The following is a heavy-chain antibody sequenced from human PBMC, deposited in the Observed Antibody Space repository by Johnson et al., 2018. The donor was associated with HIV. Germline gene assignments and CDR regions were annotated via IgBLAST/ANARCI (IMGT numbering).Heavy chain of an antibody. J-gene: IGHJ3*02. CDR2: IKSKTDGGTT. Sequence: VQLVESGGGLVQPGGSLRLSCAASGFTFDDYAMHWVRQAPGKGLEWVGRIKSKTDGGTTDYAAPVKGRFTISRDDSKNTLYLQMNSLKTEDTAVYYCTTDRGGEIAVAGPDAFDIWGQGTMVTVSS. CDR1: GFTFDDYA. V-gene: IGHV3-15*01. CDR3: TTDRGGEIAVAGPDAFDI. D-gene: IGHD6-19*01.